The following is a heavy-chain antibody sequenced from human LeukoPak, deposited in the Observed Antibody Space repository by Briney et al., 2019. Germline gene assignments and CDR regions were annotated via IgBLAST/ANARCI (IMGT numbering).Heavy chain of an antibody. CDR1: GGSFSGYY. Sequence: SETLSLTCAVYGGSFSGYYWSWIRQPPGKGLEWIGEINHSGSTNYNPSLKSRVTISVDTSKNQFSLKLSSVTAADTAVYYRARGEEDRIVGATTTFDYWGQGTLVTVSS. CDR3: ARGEEDRIVGATTTFDY. V-gene: IGHV4-34*01. CDR2: INHSGST. J-gene: IGHJ4*02. D-gene: IGHD1-26*01.